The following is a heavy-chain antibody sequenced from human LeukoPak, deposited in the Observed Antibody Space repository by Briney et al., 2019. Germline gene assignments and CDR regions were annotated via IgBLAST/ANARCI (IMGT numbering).Heavy chain of an antibody. CDR2: IYYSGST. D-gene: IGHD2-2*01. CDR1: GGSISSYY. Sequence: SETPSLTCTVSGGSISSYYWSLIRQPPGKGVEWIGYIYYSGSTNYNPSLKSRVTISVDTSKNQFSLKLSSVTAADTAMYYCARHIGYCSTTSCQPGFHPWGQGTLVTVSS. V-gene: IGHV4-59*08. CDR3: ARHIGYCSTTSCQPGFHP. J-gene: IGHJ5*02.